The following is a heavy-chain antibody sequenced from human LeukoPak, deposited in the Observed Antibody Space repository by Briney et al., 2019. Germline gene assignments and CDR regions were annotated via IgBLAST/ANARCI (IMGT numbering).Heavy chain of an antibody. V-gene: IGHV1-2*02. CDR1: GYTFTGYY. J-gene: IGHJ4*02. CDR3: ARDFRGIYDYVWGSYRSPFDY. D-gene: IGHD3-16*02. Sequence: GASVKVSCKASGYTFTGYYMHWVRQAPGQGLEWMGWINPNSGGTNYAQKFQGRVTMTRDTSISTAYMELSRLRSDDTAVYYRARDFRGIYDYVWGSYRSPFDYWGQGTLVTVSS. CDR2: INPNSGGT.